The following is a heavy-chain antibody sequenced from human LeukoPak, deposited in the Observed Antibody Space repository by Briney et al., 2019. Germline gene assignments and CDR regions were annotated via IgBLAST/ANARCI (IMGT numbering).Heavy chain of an antibody. J-gene: IGHJ4*02. CDR2: INPNSGGT. CDR3: ARDQGLRGVAPYYFDY. Sequence: ASVKVSCKASGYTFTGYYMHWVRQAPGQGLEWMGWINPNSGGTNYAQKFQGRVTMTRDTSISTAYMELSSLRSEDTAVYYCARDQGLRGVAPYYFDYWGQGTLVTVSS. V-gene: IGHV1-2*02. CDR1: GYTFTGYY. D-gene: IGHD3-10*01.